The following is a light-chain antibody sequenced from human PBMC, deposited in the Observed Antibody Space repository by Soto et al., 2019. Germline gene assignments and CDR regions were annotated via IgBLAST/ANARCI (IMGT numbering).Light chain of an antibody. J-gene: IGLJ1*01. CDR3: LSGDEDMGV. CDR1: ALGKNY. Sequence: SSEVTHLPSVSVSPGQTARITCSGDALGKNYADWYQQKPGQAPELMIYEDSERYTGIPERFSGSTSGNTTTLTISRVLTEDEADYYCLSGDEDMGVFGTGTKVTVL. CDR2: EDS. V-gene: IGLV3-22*01.